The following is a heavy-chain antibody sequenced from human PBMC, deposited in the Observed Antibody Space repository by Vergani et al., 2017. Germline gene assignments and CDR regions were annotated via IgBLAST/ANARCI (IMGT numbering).Heavy chain of an antibody. CDR3: AKLLGYYYYYGMDV. J-gene: IGHJ6*02. Sequence: EVQLVESGGGLVKPGGSLRLSCAASGFTFSSYSMNWVRQAPGKGLEWVSSISSSSSYIYYADSLKGRFTISRDTAKNELYLQMNSLRAEDTAVYYCAKLLGYYYYYGMDVWGQGTTVTVSS. CDR1: GFTFSSYS. CDR2: ISSSSSYI. V-gene: IGHV3-21*04. D-gene: IGHD2/OR15-2a*01.